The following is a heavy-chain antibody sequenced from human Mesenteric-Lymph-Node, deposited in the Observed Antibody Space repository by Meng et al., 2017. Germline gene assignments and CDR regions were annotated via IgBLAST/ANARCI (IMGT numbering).Heavy chain of an antibody. J-gene: IGHJ5*02. V-gene: IGHV1-69*06. D-gene: IGHD6-19*01. CDR2: IIPIFGTP. CDR1: GDTFSSFA. Sequence: QVQLVQSGAEVKKPGSSVKVSCKASGDTFSSFAINWVRQAPGQGLEWLGGIIPIFGTPNYAQRFQGRVTITADKSTSTAYMELSSLRSEDTAVYYCARGRVAVAGNWFDPWGQGTLVTVSS. CDR3: ARGRVAVAGNWFDP.